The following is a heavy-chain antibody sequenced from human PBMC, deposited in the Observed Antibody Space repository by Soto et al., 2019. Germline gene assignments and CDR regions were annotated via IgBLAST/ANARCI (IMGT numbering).Heavy chain of an antibody. CDR2: ISGRGGCT. CDR3: AKVTYDSSGYFKDY. V-gene: IGHV3-23*01. Sequence: GGSLRLSCAASVFTFSTYAMSWVRQAPGEGLEWVSTISGRGGCTYYADSVKGRFTISRDNSKSTLYLQINGLRAVDTAVYYCAKVTYDSSGYFKDYWGQGTLVTVSS. CDR1: VFTFSTYA. J-gene: IGHJ4*02. D-gene: IGHD3-22*01.